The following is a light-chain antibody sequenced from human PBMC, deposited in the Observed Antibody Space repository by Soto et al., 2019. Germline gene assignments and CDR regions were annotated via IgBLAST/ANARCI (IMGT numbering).Light chain of an antibody. V-gene: IGKV3-15*01. J-gene: IGKJ4*01. Sequence: EIVMTQSPATLSVSPGERATLSCRASQSVSSNLAWYQQKPGQAPRLLIYGASTRATGIPARFSGSGSGTEFTLNIRSLQSEDFAVYYCQQDNNLPPLPFGGGTKVEIK. CDR2: GAS. CDR3: QQDNNLPPLP. CDR1: QSVSSN.